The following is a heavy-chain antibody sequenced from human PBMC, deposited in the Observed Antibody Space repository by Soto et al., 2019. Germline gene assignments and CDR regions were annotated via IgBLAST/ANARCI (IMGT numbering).Heavy chain of an antibody. Sequence: QVQLQQWGAGLLKPSETLSLTCAVYGGSFSGYYWSWIRQPPGKGLEWLGEINHSGSTNYNPSLMSRVTISVDTSKIQFSLKLSSVTAADTAVYYCARALYTPGIIAARPCWYDPWGQGTLVTVSS. J-gene: IGHJ5*02. CDR2: INHSGST. CDR3: ARALYTPGIIAARPCWYDP. D-gene: IGHD6-6*01. CDR1: GGSFSGYY. V-gene: IGHV4-34*01.